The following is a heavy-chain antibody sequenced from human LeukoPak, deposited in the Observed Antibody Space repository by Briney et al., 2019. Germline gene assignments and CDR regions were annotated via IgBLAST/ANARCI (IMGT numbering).Heavy chain of an antibody. CDR3: TLSGSSDPFDY. CDR1: GFTFSSYG. J-gene: IGHJ4*02. Sequence: GGSLRLSCAASGFTFSSYGMHWVRQAPGKGLEWVAVISYDGSNKYYADSVKGRFTISRDNSKNTLYLQMNSLRAEDTAVYYCTLSGSSDPFDYWGQGTLVTVSS. D-gene: IGHD1-26*01. CDR2: ISYDGSNK. V-gene: IGHV3-30*03.